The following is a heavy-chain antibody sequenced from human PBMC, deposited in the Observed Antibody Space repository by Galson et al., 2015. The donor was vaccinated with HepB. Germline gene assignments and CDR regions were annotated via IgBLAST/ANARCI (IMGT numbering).Heavy chain of an antibody. J-gene: IGHJ6*02. V-gene: IGHV1-46*03. CDR3: ARGPLITMIVVYGMDV. Sequence: SVKVSCKASGYTFTSYYMHWVRQAPGQGLEWMGIINPSGGSPSYAQKFQGRVTMTRDTSTSTVYMELSSLRSEDTAVYYCARGPLITMIVVYGMDVWGQGTTVTVSS. CDR1: GYTFTSYY. D-gene: IGHD3-22*01. CDR2: INPSGGSP.